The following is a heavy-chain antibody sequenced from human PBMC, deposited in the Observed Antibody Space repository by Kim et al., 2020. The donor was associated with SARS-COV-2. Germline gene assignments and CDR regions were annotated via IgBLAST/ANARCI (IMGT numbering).Heavy chain of an antibody. V-gene: IGHV1-46*01. CDR1: GYTFTSYY. Sequence: ASVKVSCKASGYTFTSYYMHWVRQAPGQGLEWMGIINPSGGSTSYAQKFQGRVTMTRDTSTSTVYMELSSLRSEDTAVYYCARDGFWQQLLYYFDYWGQGTLVTVSS. CDR3: ARDGFWQQLLYYFDY. D-gene: IGHD6-13*01. J-gene: IGHJ4*02. CDR2: INPSGGST.